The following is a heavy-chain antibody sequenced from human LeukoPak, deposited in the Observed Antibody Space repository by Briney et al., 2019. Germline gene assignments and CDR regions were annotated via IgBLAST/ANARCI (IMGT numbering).Heavy chain of an antibody. CDR3: ARGLTTVTPLDI. CDR2: IYSGGST. J-gene: IGHJ3*02. Sequence: TGGSPRLSCAASGFTVSSNYMSWVRQAPGKGLEWVSVIYSGGSTYYADSVKGRFTISRDNSKNTLYLQMNSLRAEDTAVYYCARGLTTVTPLDIWGQGTMVTVSS. CDR1: GFTVSSNY. V-gene: IGHV3-66*02. D-gene: IGHD4-11*01.